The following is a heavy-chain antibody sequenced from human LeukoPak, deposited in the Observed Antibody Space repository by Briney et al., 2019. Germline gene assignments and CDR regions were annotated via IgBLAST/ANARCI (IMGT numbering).Heavy chain of an antibody. D-gene: IGHD6-13*01. CDR3: ASGGQLKTFDY. J-gene: IGHJ4*02. Sequence: SETLSLTCAVSGGSISSSNWWSWVRQPPGKGLEWIGEINHSGSTNYNPSLKSRVTISVDTSKNQFSLKLSSVTAADTAVYYCASGGQLKTFDYWGQGTLVTVSS. CDR1: GGSISSSNW. CDR2: INHSGST. V-gene: IGHV4-4*02.